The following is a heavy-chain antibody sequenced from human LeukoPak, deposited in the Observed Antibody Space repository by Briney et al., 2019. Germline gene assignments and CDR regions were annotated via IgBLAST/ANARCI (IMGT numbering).Heavy chain of an antibody. CDR3: ARDLSSTSNWEFDY. D-gene: IGHD7-27*01. J-gene: IGHJ4*02. CDR1: GYTFIDYF. V-gene: IGHV1-2*06. Sequence: GTSVKVSCKTSGYTFIDYFIHWVRQAPGQGLEWMGRLKPNNGDTYCAQDFQGRVTMTRDTSISTAYMELSRLTSDDTAVYYCARDLSSTSNWEFDYWGQGTLVTVSS. CDR2: LKPNNGDT.